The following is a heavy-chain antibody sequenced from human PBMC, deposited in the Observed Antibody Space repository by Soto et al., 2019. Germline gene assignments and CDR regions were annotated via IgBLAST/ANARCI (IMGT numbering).Heavy chain of an antibody. D-gene: IGHD2-15*01. V-gene: IGHV3-33*01. J-gene: IGHJ4*02. CDR3: ARYYSEAPGFDY. Sequence: GGSLRLSCAASGFTFSSYGMHWVRQAPGKGLEWVAVIWYDGSNKYYADSVKGRFTISRDNSKNTLYLQMNSLRAEDTAVYYCARYYSEAPGFDYWGQGTLVTVSA. CDR1: GFTFSSYG. CDR2: IWYDGSNK.